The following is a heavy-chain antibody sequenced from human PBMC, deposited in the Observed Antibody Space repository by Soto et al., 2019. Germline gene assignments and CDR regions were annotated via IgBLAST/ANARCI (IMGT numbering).Heavy chain of an antibody. CDR3: ARVQGFLEWLLPHDAFDI. V-gene: IGHV3-7*01. CDR2: IKQDGSEK. J-gene: IGHJ3*02. D-gene: IGHD3-3*01. Sequence: GGSLRLSCAASGFTFSSYWMSWVRQAPGKGLEWVANIKQDGSEKYYVYSVKGRFTISRGNAKNSLYLQMNSLRAEDTAVYYCARVQGFLEWLLPHDAFDIWGQGTMVTVSS. CDR1: GFTFSSYW.